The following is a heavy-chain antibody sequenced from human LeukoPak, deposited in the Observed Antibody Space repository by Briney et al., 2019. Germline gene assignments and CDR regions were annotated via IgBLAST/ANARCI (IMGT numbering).Heavy chain of an antibody. CDR1: GFTFSSYS. CDR3: ARAPYYYGPGSYAGTIDY. J-gene: IGHJ4*02. Sequence: GGSLRLSCAASGFTFSSYSMNWARQAPGKGLEWVSSISSSSSYIYYADSVKGRFTISRDNAKNSLYLQMNSLRAEDTAVYYCARAPYYYGPGSYAGTIDYWGQGTLVTVSS. CDR2: ISSSSSYI. D-gene: IGHD3-10*01. V-gene: IGHV3-21*01.